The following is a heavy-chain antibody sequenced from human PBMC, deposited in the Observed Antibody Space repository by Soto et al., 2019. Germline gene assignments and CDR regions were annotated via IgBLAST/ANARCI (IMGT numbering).Heavy chain of an antibody. J-gene: IGHJ5*02. CDR1: GGSISSGGYS. D-gene: IGHD2-8*01. CDR2: IYHSGST. CDR3: ARVVNGVGFNWFDP. V-gene: IGHV4-30-2*01. Sequence: SETLSLTCAVSGGSISSGGYSWSWIRQPPGKGLEWIGYIYHSGSTYYNPSLKSRVTISVDRSKNQFSLKLSSVTAADTAVYYCARVVNGVGFNWFDPWGQGTLVTVSP.